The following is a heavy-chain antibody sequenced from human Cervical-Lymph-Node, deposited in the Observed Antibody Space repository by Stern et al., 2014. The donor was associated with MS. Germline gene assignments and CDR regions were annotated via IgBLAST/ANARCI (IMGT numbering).Heavy chain of an antibody. Sequence: QMQLVQSGAEVKKPGSSVKVSCKASGGTFSSYAISWVRQAPGQGLGWMGGIIPIFGTANYAQKFQGRVTITADESTSTAYMELSSLRSEDTAVYYCASRANYGDYRGPILSVGMDVWGQGTTVTVSS. CDR3: ASRANYGDYRGPILSVGMDV. V-gene: IGHV1-69*01. CDR2: IIPIFGTA. J-gene: IGHJ6*02. CDR1: GGTFSSYA. D-gene: IGHD4-17*01.